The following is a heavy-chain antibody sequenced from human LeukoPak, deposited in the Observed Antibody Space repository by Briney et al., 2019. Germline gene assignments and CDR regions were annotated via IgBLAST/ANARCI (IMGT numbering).Heavy chain of an antibody. Sequence: GGSLRLSCAASGSTFRNHIISWIRQPPGKGLEWVANMRQDGSEKFYVDSVKGRFTISRDDAKNSLYLQMDSLRAEDTALYYCAREGDAFDFWGQGTMVTVSS. J-gene: IGHJ3*01. CDR3: AREGDAFDF. CDR2: MRQDGSEK. CDR1: GSTFRNHI. V-gene: IGHV3-7*01.